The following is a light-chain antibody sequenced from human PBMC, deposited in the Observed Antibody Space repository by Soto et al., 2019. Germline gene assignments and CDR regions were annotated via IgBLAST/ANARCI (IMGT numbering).Light chain of an antibody. CDR2: DAS. CDR1: QSVRSNH. Sequence: EIVLTQSPGTLSLSPGERATLSCRASQSVRSNHLAWYQQKPGQAPRLLIYDASSRATGIPDRFSGSGSGTDFTLPISGLEPEDFAVYDCHQYGSSPRTFGGGTKLEI. V-gene: IGKV3-20*01. J-gene: IGKJ2*01. CDR3: HQYGSSPRT.